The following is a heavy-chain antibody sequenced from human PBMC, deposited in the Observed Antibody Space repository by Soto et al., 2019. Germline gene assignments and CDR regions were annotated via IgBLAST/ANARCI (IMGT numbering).Heavy chain of an antibody. CDR2: IYPGDSDT. CDR1: GYSFSDYW. V-gene: IGHV5-51*01. CDR3: ARLEYTNSSCPNGFDC. Sequence: EVQLVQSGAEVKKPGESLKISCKGSGYSFSDYWIAWVRQVPGKGLEWMGVIYPGDSDTRYRPSLQGQVIISADRSINTAYMQWSNLKASDTAMYFCARLEYTNSSCPNGFDCWGQGTLVTVSS. J-gene: IGHJ4*02. D-gene: IGHD2-2*02.